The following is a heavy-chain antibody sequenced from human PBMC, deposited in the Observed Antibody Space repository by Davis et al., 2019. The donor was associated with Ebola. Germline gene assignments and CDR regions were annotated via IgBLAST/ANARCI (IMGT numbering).Heavy chain of an antibody. V-gene: IGHV3-7*01. Sequence: GESLKISCVASGFTFSSYWMSWVRQAPGKGLEWVANLKQDGNEEYYVDSVKGRFTISRDNAKNTLYLQMNSLRTEDTAVYYCARGGYSGYDNYLDYWGQGTLVTVSS. CDR3: ARGGYSGYDNYLDY. J-gene: IGHJ4*02. CDR2: LKQDGNEE. CDR1: GFTFSSYW. D-gene: IGHD5-12*01.